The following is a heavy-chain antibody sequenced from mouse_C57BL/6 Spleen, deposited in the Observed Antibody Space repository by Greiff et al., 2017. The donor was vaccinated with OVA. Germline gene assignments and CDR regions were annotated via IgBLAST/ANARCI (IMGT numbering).Heavy chain of an antibody. V-gene: IGHV1-69*01. D-gene: IGHD3-3*01. CDR1: GYTFTSYW. J-gene: IGHJ2*01. CDR2: IDPSDSYT. Sequence: QVQLQQPGAELVMPGASVKLSCKASGYTFTSYWMHWVKQRPGQGLEWIGEIDPSDSYTNYNQKFKGKSTLTVDKSSSTAYMQLSSLTSEDSAVYYCARKRDIYFDYWGQGTTLTVSS. CDR3: ARKRDIYFDY.